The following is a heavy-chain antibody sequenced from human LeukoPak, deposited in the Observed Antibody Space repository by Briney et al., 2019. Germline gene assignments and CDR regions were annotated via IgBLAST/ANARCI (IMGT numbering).Heavy chain of an antibody. CDR1: GFTFSSYA. Sequence: PGGSLGLSCAASGFTFSSYAMSWVRQAPGKGLEWVSAISGSGGSTYYADSVKGRFTISRDNSKNTLYLQMNSLRAEDTAVYYCANYVPYYGSGSSHWGQGTLVTVSS. V-gene: IGHV3-23*01. CDR3: ANYVPYYGSGSSH. J-gene: IGHJ4*02. D-gene: IGHD3-10*01. CDR2: ISGSGGST.